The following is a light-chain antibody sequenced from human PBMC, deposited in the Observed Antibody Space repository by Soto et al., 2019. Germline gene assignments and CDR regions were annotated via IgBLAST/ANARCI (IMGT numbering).Light chain of an antibody. CDR2: DAS. CDR3: QHYNSYPFS. V-gene: IGKV1-5*01. Sequence: DIQMTQSPSTLSASVGDRVTITCRASQSISRWLAWHQQKPGEAPKVLIYDASSLQPGVPSRFSGSGSGTEFSLTISNLQPEDFEIYYCQHYNSYPFSFGGGTKVDIK. J-gene: IGKJ4*01. CDR1: QSISRW.